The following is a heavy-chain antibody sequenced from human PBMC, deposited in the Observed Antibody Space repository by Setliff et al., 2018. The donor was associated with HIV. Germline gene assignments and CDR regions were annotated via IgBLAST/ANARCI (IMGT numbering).Heavy chain of an antibody. CDR3: AKFYGDYHAFDI. V-gene: IGHV1-2*02. J-gene: IGHJ3*02. CDR1: GYTFSAYN. CDR2: INPNSGDT. D-gene: IGHD4-17*01. Sequence: ASVKVSCKASGYTFSAYNMHWVRQAPGQGLEWMGWINPNSGDTNYAQKFQGRVTLTRDTSITTAYMELRRLTSDDTAVYYCAKFYGDYHAFDIWGQGTRGAVSS.